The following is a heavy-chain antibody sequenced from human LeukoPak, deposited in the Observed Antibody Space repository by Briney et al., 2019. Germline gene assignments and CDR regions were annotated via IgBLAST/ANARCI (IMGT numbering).Heavy chain of an antibody. J-gene: IGHJ4*02. CDR1: RFTFSSYA. Sequence: GGSLTLSCAASRFTFSSYAMHWVRQAPGQGLEYVSDISSDGGSPFHVNSVKGRFTISRDNSKDTLYLKMGSLRAEDMAVYYCAREYCSGGRCQYYFDYWGQGTLVTVSS. D-gene: IGHD2-15*01. V-gene: IGHV3-64*01. CDR2: ISSDGGSP. CDR3: AREYCSGGRCQYYFDY.